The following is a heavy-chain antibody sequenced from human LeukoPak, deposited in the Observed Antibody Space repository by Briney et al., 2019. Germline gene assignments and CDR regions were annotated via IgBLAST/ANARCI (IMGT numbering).Heavy chain of an antibody. Sequence: GGSLRLSCTASGISIGDYAMSWFRQAPGKGLEWVSLIRSKTYGGTTEYAASVKGRFTISRDDSKSSAYLQMNSLKTEDTGMYYCTREGKWLPHYWGQGTLVTVSS. CDR3: TREGKWLPHY. V-gene: IGHV3-49*03. CDR1: GISIGDYA. D-gene: IGHD5-12*01. CDR2: IRSKTYGGTT. J-gene: IGHJ4*02.